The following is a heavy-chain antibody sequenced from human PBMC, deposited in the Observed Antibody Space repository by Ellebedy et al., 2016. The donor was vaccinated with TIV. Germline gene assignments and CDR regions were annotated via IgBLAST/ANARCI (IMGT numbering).Heavy chain of an antibody. CDR1: GYSFNSYW. CDR2: IYPGDSDT. D-gene: IGHD3-22*01. V-gene: IGHV5-51*01. Sequence: GESLKISCKGSGYSFNSYWIGWVRQMAGKGLEWMGIIYPGDSDTRYSPSFQGQVIISADKSISTAYLQWNSLKASDTAMYYCARHRVGHYYDSDFDSWGQGTLVTVSS. J-gene: IGHJ4*02. CDR3: ARHRVGHYYDSDFDS.